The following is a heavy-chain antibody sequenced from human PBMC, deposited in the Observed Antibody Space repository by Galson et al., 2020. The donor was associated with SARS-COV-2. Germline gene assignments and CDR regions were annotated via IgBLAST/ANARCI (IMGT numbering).Heavy chain of an antibody. CDR2: IYPGDSDT. CDR1: GYSFTSYW. V-gene: IGHV5-51*01. D-gene: IGHD2-2*01. Sequence: GESLKISCKGSGYSFTSYWIGWVRQMPGKGLEWMGNIYPGDSDTRYSPSFQGQVTISADKSISTAYLQWSSLKASDTAMYYCARVYDIVVVPAAKGYNWFDPWPGNPGHRLL. CDR3: ARVYDIVVVPAAKGYNWFDP. J-gene: IGHJ5*02.